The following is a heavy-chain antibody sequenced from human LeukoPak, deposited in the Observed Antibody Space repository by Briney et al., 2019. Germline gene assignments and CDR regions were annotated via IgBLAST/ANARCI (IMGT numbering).Heavy chain of an antibody. D-gene: IGHD3-10*01. CDR1: GFTFSSYS. J-gene: IGHJ3*02. CDR2: IITSDNYI. CDR3: TTRGNYGSDLGDAFDI. V-gene: IGHV3-21*01. Sequence: GSLRLSCAASGFTFSSYSMNWVRQAPGKGLQWVSSIITSDNYIYYADSVKGRFTISRDNAKNSLYLQMNSLRAEDTAVYYCTTRGNYGSDLGDAFDIWGQGTMVTVSS.